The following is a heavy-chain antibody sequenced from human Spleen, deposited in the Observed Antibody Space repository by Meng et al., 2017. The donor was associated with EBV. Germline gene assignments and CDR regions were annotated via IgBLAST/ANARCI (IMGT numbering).Heavy chain of an antibody. V-gene: IGHV4-39*07. Sequence: ELQEAGQGLVKPSETLSLTCTVSGGSISSSNYFWGWIRQPPGKGLEWIGSIYYSGSTYYNPSLKSRVTISVDTSKNQFSLKLSSVTAADTAVYYCARDFRPGSAEFPGGYWGQGTLVTVSS. CDR1: GGSISSSNYF. J-gene: IGHJ4*02. D-gene: IGHD3-10*01. CDR3: ARDFRPGSAEFPGGY. CDR2: IYYSGST.